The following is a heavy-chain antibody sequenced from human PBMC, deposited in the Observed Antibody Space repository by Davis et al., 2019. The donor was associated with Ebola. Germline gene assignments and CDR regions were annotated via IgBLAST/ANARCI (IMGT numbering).Heavy chain of an antibody. D-gene: IGHD3-10*01. CDR3: ASGEWRSGFDP. J-gene: IGHJ5*02. CDR1: GGSISSGDYY. CDR2: IYYSGST. Sequence: PSETLSLTCTVSGGSISSGDYYWSWIRQPPGKGLEWIGYIYYSGSTYYNPSLKSRVTISVDTSKNQFSLKLSSVTAADTAVYYCASGEWRSGFDPWGQGTLVTVSS. V-gene: IGHV4-30-4*02.